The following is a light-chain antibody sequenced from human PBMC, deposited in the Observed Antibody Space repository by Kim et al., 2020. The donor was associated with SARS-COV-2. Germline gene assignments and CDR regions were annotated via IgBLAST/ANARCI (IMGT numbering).Light chain of an antibody. Sequence: PASISCKSSTSLLYRDGKTYLYWFLQKPGQSPQLLIHEVSTRLSGVPDRFSGSGSGTDFTLHISRVEAEDVGVYYCMQSLQLPPNTFGQGTKLEI. CDR1: TSLLYRDGKTY. CDR3: MQSLQLPPNT. V-gene: IGKV2D-29*02. CDR2: EVS. J-gene: IGKJ2*01.